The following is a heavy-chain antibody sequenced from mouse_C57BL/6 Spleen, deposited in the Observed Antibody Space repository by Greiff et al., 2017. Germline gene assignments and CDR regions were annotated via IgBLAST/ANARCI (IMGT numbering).Heavy chain of an antibody. CDR3: ARSGGQLSLRLHSWFGY. V-gene: IGHV1-69*01. D-gene: IGHD3-2*02. CDR2: IDPSDSYT. J-gene: IGHJ3*01. Sequence: VQLQQPGAELVMPGASVKLSCKASGYTFTSYWMHWVKQRPGQGLEWIGEIDPSDSYTNYNQKFKGKSTLPVDKSSSTAYMQLSSLTSEDSAVYYCARSGGQLSLRLHSWFGYWGQGTLVTVSA. CDR1: GYTFTSYW.